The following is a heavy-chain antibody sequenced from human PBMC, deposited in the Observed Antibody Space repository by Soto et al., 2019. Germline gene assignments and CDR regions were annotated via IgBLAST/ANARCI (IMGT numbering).Heavy chain of an antibody. CDR2: MYHSGST. V-gene: IGHV4-30-2*01. Sequence: SETLSLTCAVSGVPLSRGGYSWSWIRQPPGKGLEWIGYMYHSGSTYYNPSLKSRVTISIDRSKNQFSLKLSSVSAADTAVYYCHRVPDYWGQGILVTGSS. CDR1: GVPLSRGGYS. D-gene: IGHD2-2*01. J-gene: IGHJ4*02. CDR3: HRVPDY.